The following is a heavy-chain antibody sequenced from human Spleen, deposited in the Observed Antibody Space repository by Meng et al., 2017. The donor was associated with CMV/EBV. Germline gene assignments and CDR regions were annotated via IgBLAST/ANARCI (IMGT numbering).Heavy chain of an antibody. J-gene: IGHJ3*01. D-gene: IGHD1-14*01. CDR1: GYILTNYW. CDR2: TYPTDSRI. Sequence: KVSCKASGYILTNYWIVWVRQMPGKGLEWMGITYPTDSRIIYSPSFRGQVTMSVGKSINTAYLQWSSLKASDTAIYYCATSSGFGPGGAYDVWGRGTVVTVSS. CDR3: ATSSGFGPGGAYDV. V-gene: IGHV5-51*01.